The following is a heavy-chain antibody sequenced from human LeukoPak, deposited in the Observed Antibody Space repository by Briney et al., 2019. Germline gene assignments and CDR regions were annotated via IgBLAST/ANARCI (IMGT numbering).Heavy chain of an antibody. D-gene: IGHD3-16*02. CDR1: GYTLTELS. V-gene: IGHV1-24*01. J-gene: IGHJ4*02. CDR3: ATMYYDYVWGNYRFNYFDY. CDR2: FDPEDGET. Sequence: ASVKVSCKVSGYTLTELSMHWVRQAPGKGLEWMGGFDPEDGETIYAQKFQGRVTMTEDTSTDTAYMELSSLRSEDTAVYYCATMYYDYVWGNYRFNYFDYWGQGTLVTVSS.